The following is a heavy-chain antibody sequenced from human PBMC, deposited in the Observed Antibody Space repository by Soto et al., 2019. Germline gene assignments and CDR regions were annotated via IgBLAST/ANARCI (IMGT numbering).Heavy chain of an antibody. CDR2: IYWNDDK. CDR1: GFSLSTSGVG. CDR3: AHCTLYSSSWPPLYYFDY. J-gene: IGHJ4*02. D-gene: IGHD6-13*01. Sequence: ESGPTLVNPTQTLTLTCTFSGFSLSTSGVGVGWIRQPPGKALEWLALIYWNDDKRYSPSLKSRLTITKDTSKNQVALTMTNMDPVDTATYYCAHCTLYSSSWPPLYYFDYWGQGTLVTVSS. V-gene: IGHV2-5*01.